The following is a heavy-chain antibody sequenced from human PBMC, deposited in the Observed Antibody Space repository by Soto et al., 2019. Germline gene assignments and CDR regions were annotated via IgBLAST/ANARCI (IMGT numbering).Heavy chain of an antibody. CDR1: GDSISSYY. CDR3: ARESKNSNWFDP. Sequence: SETLSLTCTVSGDSISSYYWSWIRQPPGKGLEWIGYIFHTGSTNYNPSLQSRVTISVDTLRNQFSLKLRSVTAADTAVYYCARESKNSNWFDPWGQGTLVTVSS. J-gene: IGHJ5*02. CDR2: IFHTGST. V-gene: IGHV4-59*01.